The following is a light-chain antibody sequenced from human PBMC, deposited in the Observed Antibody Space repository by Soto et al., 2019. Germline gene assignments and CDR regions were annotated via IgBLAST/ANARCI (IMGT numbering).Light chain of an antibody. J-gene: IGLJ3*02. Sequence: QSALTQPASVSGSPGQSVTISCSGSSSDVGAYNYVSWYQRHPGKAPKLMIYDVTNRPSGVSNRFSGSKSGNTASLTISGLQAEYEADYFCSSYTSSSTVVFGGGTKVTVL. CDR3: SSYTSSSTVV. CDR2: DVT. V-gene: IGLV2-14*01. CDR1: SSDVGAYNY.